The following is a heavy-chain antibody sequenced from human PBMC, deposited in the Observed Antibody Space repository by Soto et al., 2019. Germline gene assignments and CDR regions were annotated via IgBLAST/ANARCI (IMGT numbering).Heavy chain of an antibody. CDR1: GGTFSSYV. CDR3: ARDPHITIFKGGYYYYGMDV. Sequence: GASVKVSCKASGGTFSSYVISWVRQAPGQGREGMGGIIPTFGTANYAQKFQGRVTITADKSTSTAYMELSSLRSEDTAVYYCARDPHITIFKGGYYYYGMDVWGQGTTVTVSS. J-gene: IGHJ6*02. CDR2: IIPTFGTA. V-gene: IGHV1-69*06. D-gene: IGHD3-3*01.